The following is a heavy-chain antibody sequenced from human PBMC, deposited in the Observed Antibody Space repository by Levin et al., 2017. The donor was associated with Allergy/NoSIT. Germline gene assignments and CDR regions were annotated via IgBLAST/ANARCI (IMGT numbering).Heavy chain of an antibody. CDR1: GYSFTSYW. V-gene: IGHV5-10-1*01. CDR2: IDPSDSYT. CDR3: AGGGIAAAGY. J-gene: IGHJ4*02. D-gene: IGHD6-13*01. Sequence: GESLKISCKGSGYSFTSYWISWVRQMPGKGLEWMGRIDPSDSYTNYSPSFQGHVTISAGKSISTAYLQWSSLKASDTAMYYCAGGGIAAAGYWGQGTLVAVSS.